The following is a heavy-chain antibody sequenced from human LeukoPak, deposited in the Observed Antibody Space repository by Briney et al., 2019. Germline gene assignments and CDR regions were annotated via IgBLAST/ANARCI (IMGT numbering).Heavy chain of an antibody. CDR3: ARGSTCYDSSGQGPFDY. CDR1: GFTFSSYS. CDR2: ISGSSSTI. J-gene: IGHJ4*02. V-gene: IGHV3-48*01. Sequence: GGSLRLSCAASGFTFSSYSMNWVRQAPGKGLEWGSYISGSSSTIYYADYVKGRFTISRDNGKNTPYLQMNSLRAEDTAVYYCARGSTCYDSSGQGPFDYWGQGTLVTVSS. D-gene: IGHD3-22*01.